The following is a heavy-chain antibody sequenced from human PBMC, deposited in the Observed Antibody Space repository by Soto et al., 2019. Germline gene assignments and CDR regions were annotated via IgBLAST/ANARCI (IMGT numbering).Heavy chain of an antibody. J-gene: IGHJ4*02. V-gene: IGHV3-23*01. Sequence: EVQLLESGGGLVQPGGSLRLSCVASGFTFTNYAMNWVRQAPGKGLEWVSGISGGGGSIYYSDSVKGRFTISRDNSKNTLYLQINRLRAEDTAVYYCAKDLMVAPGDYFAYRGQGTLVTVSS. D-gene: IGHD2-8*01. CDR3: AKDLMVAPGDYFAY. CDR2: ISGGGGSI. CDR1: GFTFTNYA.